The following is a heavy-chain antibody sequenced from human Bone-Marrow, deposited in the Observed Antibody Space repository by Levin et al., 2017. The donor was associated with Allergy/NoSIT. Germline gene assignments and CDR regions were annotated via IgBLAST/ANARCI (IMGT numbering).Heavy chain of an antibody. D-gene: IGHD2-15*01. V-gene: IGHV4-39*01. CDR2: IHNNGRT. CDR1: GGSISGSSYY. J-gene: IGHJ5*02. Sequence: SETLSLTCSVSGGSISGSSYYWGWIRQPPGKGLEWIAKIHNNGRTSYNPSLKSRVTLFVDTSKNQFSLKLTSVTAADTALYDCARYGGSSVSAWFDPWGQGTLVTVSS. CDR3: ARYGGSSVSAWFDP.